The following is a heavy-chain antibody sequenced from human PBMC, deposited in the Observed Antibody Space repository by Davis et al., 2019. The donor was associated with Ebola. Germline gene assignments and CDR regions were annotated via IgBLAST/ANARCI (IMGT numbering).Heavy chain of an antibody. CDR3: TTYYDSSGYYVDYYYGMDV. CDR1: GFTFSGSA. CDR2: IRSKANSYAT. J-gene: IGHJ6*02. Sequence: GESLKISCAASGFTFSGSAMHWVRQASGKGLEWVGRIRSKANSYATAYAASVKGRFTISRDDSKNTLYLQMNSLKTEDTAVYYCTTYYDSSGYYVDYYYGMDVWGQGTTVTVSS. D-gene: IGHD3-22*01. V-gene: IGHV3-73*01.